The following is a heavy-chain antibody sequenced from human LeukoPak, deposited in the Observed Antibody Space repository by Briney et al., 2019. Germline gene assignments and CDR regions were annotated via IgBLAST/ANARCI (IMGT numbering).Heavy chain of an antibody. D-gene: IGHD3-10*01. CDR3: ARDDTMVRGVMVGAFDI. Sequence: GSLRLSCAASGFTFSSYWMHWVRQAPGKGLVWVSRINSDGSSTSYADSVKGRFTISRDNAKNSLYLQMNSLRAEDTAVYYCARDDTMVRGVMVGAFDIWGQGTMVTVSS. J-gene: IGHJ3*02. CDR1: GFTFSSYW. V-gene: IGHV3-74*01. CDR2: INSDGSST.